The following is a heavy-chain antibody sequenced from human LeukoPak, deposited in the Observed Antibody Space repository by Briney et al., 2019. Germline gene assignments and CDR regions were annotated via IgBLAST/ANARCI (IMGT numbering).Heavy chain of an antibody. J-gene: IGHJ4*02. CDR3: ARSPVIVGATVDY. CDR1: GFTFSDYY. Sequence: GGSLRLSCAASGFTFSDYYMSWIRQAPGKGLEWVSYISSSGSNIYYADSVKGRFTISRDNAKNSLYLQMNSLRAEDTAVYNCARSPVIVGATVDYWGQGTLVTVSS. V-gene: IGHV3-11*04. CDR2: ISSSGSNI. D-gene: IGHD1-26*01.